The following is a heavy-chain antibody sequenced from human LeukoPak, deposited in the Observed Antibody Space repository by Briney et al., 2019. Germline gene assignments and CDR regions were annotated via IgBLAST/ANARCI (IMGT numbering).Heavy chain of an antibody. J-gene: IGHJ3*02. CDR2: IYTSGST. CDR3: ARADSSGFDI. D-gene: IGHD3-22*01. Sequence: SETLSLTCTVSGGSISSGSYYWSWIRQPAGKGLEWIGRIYTSGSTNYNPSLKSRVTISVDTSKNQFSLKLSSVTAADTAVYYRARADSSGFDIWGQGTMVTVSS. CDR1: GGSISSGSYY. V-gene: IGHV4-61*02.